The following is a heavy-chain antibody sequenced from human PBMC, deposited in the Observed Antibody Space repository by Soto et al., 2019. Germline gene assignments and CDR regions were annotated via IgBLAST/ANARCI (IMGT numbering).Heavy chain of an antibody. CDR3: ACVLFFGYCSFDHQYRMAF. J-gene: IGHJ6*02. D-gene: IGHD3-22*01. V-gene: IGHV3-66*01. CDR2: IYSGGST. Sequence: GSLRLSCAASGFTVSSNYMSWVRQAPGKRLEWVSVIYSGGSTYYADSVKGRFTISRDNSKNTLYLQMNSVRAEDTAVYYCACVLFFGYCSFDHQYRMAFWAQGPSVPVS. CDR1: GFTVSSNY.